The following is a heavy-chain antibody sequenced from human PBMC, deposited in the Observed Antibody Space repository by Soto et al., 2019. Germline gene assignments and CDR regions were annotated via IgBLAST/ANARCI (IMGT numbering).Heavy chain of an antibody. D-gene: IGHD1-26*01. CDR1: GFTFSSYS. V-gene: IGHV3-21*01. Sequence: EVQLVESGGGLVKPGGSLRLSCAASGFTFSSYSMNWVRQAPGKGLEWVSSISSSSSYIYYADSVKGRFTISRDNAKNSLYLQMNSLRAEDTAVYYCARCRAEDYSMDVWGKGTTVTVSS. J-gene: IGHJ6*03. CDR2: ISSSSSYI. CDR3: ARCRAEDYSMDV.